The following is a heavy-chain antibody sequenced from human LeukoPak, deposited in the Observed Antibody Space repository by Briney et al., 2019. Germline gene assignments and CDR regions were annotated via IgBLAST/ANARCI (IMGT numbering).Heavy chain of an antibody. CDR1: GGSISSSNW. J-gene: IGHJ3*01. CDR2: IYHSGST. CDR3: AASGWYFGETVHHAFDL. D-gene: IGHD6-19*01. V-gene: IGHV4-4*02. Sequence: SETLSLTCAVSGGSISSSNWWRGVRQPPGKGLEWIGEIYHSGSTNYNPSLKSRVTISVDKAKNQFSLQLSSVNAADTAVYYCAASGWYFGETVHHAFDLWGQGTMLTVCS.